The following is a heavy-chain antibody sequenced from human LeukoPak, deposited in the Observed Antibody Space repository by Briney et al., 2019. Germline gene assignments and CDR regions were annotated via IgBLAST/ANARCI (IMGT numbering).Heavy chain of an antibody. CDR2: IYSGGST. CDR3: ACQGGGSARYCYCMDV. J-gene: IGHJ6*03. D-gene: IGHD5-12*01. CDR1: GFTVSSNS. Sequence: GGSLRLSCAASGFTVSSNSMSWVRQAPGKGLEWVSVIYSGGSTYYAEYEKGRFTISRDNSKNTLYIQMNSLRDEDTAVYYCACQGGGSARYCYCMDVWGKGTTVTVSS. V-gene: IGHV3-66*02.